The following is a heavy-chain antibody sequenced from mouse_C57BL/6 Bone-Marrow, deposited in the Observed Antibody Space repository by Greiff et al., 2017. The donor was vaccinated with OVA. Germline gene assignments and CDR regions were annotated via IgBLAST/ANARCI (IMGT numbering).Heavy chain of an antibody. CDR3: AIHDGYHTWFAY. V-gene: IGHV5-9*01. CDR2: ISGGGGNT. D-gene: IGHD2-3*01. J-gene: IGHJ3*01. CDR1: GFTFSSYT. Sequence: EVQLMESGGGLVKPGGSLKLSCAASGFTFSSYTMSWVRQTPEKRLEWVATISGGGGNTYYPDSVKGRFTISRDNAKNTLYLHMSSLRSEDTALYYCAIHDGYHTWFAYWGQGTLVTVSA.